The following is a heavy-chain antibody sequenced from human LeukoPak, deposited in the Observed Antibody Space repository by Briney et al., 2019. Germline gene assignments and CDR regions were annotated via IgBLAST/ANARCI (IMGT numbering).Heavy chain of an antibody. Sequence: GESLKISCKGSGYSFTTYRVAWVRQMPGKGLEWMGIIYPGDSDIRYSPSFQGQVSISADKSISTAYLQWSSLKASDTAKYYCARFYSYTMDVWGPGTTVTVSS. V-gene: IGHV5-51*01. CDR2: IYPGDSDI. CDR3: ARFYSYTMDV. J-gene: IGHJ6*02. CDR1: GYSFTTYR.